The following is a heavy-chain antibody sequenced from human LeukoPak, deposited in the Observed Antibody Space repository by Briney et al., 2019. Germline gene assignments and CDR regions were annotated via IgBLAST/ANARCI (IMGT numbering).Heavy chain of an antibody. D-gene: IGHD4-23*01. CDR2: IGSGGGGI. CDR3: AKYAPPTTVVTRYFDS. J-gene: IGHJ4*02. V-gene: IGHV3-23*01. CDR1: GFMFSNYA. Sequence: GGSLRLCCVASGFMFSNYAMAWVRQAPEKGLEWISVIGSGGGGIQYADSVKGRFTISRDNSKNTLYLQMNSLRADDTAVYYCAKYAPPTTVVTRYFDSWGRGTLVTVS.